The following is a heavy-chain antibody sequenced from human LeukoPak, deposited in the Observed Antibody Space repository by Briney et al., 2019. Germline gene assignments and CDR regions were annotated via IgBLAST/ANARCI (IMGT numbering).Heavy chain of an antibody. CDR3: ARSSLDHYDSSGFYAFDY. Sequence: PGGSLRLSCAASGFAFNSYTMNWVRQAPGKGLEWVSSISFSGNYIYYADSVKGRFTISRDNAKNSLYLQLNSLRADDTALYYCARSSLDHYDSSGFYAFDYWGQGALVTVSS. V-gene: IGHV3-21*01. J-gene: IGHJ4*02. CDR2: ISFSGNYI. D-gene: IGHD3-22*01. CDR1: GFAFNSYT.